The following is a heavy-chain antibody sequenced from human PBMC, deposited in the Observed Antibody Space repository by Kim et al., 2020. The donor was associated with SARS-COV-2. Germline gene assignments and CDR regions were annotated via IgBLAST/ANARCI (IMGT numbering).Heavy chain of an antibody. D-gene: IGHD6-6*01. Sequence: SETLSLTCTVSGGSISSYYWSWIRQPAGKGPEWIGRIYTSGSTNYNPSLKSRVTMSVDTSKNQFSLKLSSVTAADTAVYYCARDKLARKTNWFDPWGQGTLVTVSS. J-gene: IGHJ5*02. CDR3: ARDKLARKTNWFDP. CDR1: GGSISSYY. CDR2: IYTSGST. V-gene: IGHV4-4*07.